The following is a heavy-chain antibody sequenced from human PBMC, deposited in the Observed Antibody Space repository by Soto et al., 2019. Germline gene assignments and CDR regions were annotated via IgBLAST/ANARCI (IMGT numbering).Heavy chain of an antibody. J-gene: IGHJ4*02. CDR1: GYTFTSYD. Sequence: ASVKVSCKASGYTFTSYDINWVRQATGQGLEWMGWMNPNSGNTGYAQKFQGRVTMTRNTSISTAYMELSSLRAEDTALYYCARDRQYSYRSGSSYWGQGTLVTVSS. CDR3: ARDRQYSYRSGSSY. V-gene: IGHV1-8*01. D-gene: IGHD5-18*01. CDR2: MNPNSGNT.